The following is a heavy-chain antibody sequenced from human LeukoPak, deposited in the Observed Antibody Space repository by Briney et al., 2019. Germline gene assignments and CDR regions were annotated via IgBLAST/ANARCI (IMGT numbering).Heavy chain of an antibody. D-gene: IGHD4-17*01. CDR2: IDPSDSYT. CDR1: GYSFTTYW. V-gene: IGHV5-10-1*01. Sequence: GESLKISCKGSGYSFTTYWINWVRQMPGKGLEWMGRIDPSDSYTNYSPSFQGHVTISADKSISTAYLQWSSLKPSDTAMYYCARLSRAYDDYDEGWFDPWGQGTLVTVSS. J-gene: IGHJ5*02. CDR3: ARLSRAYDDYDEGWFDP.